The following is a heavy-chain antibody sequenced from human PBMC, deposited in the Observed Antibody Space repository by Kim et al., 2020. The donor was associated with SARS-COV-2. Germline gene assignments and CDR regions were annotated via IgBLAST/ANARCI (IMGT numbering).Heavy chain of an antibody. CDR1: GGSFSGYY. Sequence: SETLSLTCAVYGGSFSGYYWSWIRQPPGKGLEWIGEINHSGSTNYNPSLKSRVTISVDTSKNQFSLKLSSVTAADTAVYYCARDRLRVRPTYYYYYGMDVWGQGTTVTVSS. CDR2: INHSGST. D-gene: IGHD3-10*01. V-gene: IGHV4-34*01. CDR3: ARDRLRVRPTYYYYYGMDV. J-gene: IGHJ6*02.